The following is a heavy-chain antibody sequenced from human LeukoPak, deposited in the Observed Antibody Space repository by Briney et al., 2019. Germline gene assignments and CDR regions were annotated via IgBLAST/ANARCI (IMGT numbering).Heavy chain of an antibody. CDR1: GFTFSTYS. Sequence: GGSLRLSCAASGFTFSTYSMNWVRQAPGKGLEWVSYISSTSGTIYYADSVKGRFTISRDNAKSSLYLQMNSLRAEDTAVYYCASGYCSAGRCHNIDYWGQGTLVTVSS. J-gene: IGHJ4*02. CDR3: ASGYCSAGRCHNIDY. V-gene: IGHV3-48*01. D-gene: IGHD2-15*01. CDR2: ISSTSGTI.